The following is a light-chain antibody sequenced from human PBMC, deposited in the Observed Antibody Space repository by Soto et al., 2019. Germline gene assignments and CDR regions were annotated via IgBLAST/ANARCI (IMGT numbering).Light chain of an antibody. CDR1: QSVTSNY. CDR2: GAA. Sequence: EIVLTQSPGTLSLSPGERATLSCRASQSVTSNYLAWYQHKPGQAPRCLIYGAAIRSTGIPDRFSGSGSGTAFPLTISRREPEDFALFSFRQNVPSLPFAQGTRREIK. V-gene: IGKV3-20*01. J-gene: IGKJ2*01. CDR3: RQNVPSLP.